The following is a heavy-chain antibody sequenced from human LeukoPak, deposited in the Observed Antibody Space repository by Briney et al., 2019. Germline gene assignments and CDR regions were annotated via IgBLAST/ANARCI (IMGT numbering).Heavy chain of an antibody. CDR1: GYSFTSYW. J-gene: IGHJ3*02. V-gene: IGHV5-51*01. CDR2: IYPGDSDT. CDR3: ARRLGYCSGGSCKSAFDI. D-gene: IGHD2-15*01. Sequence: GESLKISCKGSGYSFTSYWIGWVRQMPSKGLEWMGIIYPGDSDTRYSPSFQGQVTISADKSISTAYLQWSSLKASDTAMYYCARRLGYCSGGSCKSAFDIWGQGTMVTVSS.